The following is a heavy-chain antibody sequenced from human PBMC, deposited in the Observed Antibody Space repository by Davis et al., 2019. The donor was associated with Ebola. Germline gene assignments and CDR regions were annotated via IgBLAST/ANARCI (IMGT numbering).Heavy chain of an antibody. CDR3: AKDTSNVWFDV. CDR2: LGLSDDT. Sequence: GESLKISCVASGFTFSSYWMHWVRRAPGKGLEWVSTLGLSDDTYYADSVKGRFTISRDNSRNTLHLQMDSLRVEDTAIYYCAKDTSNVWFDVWGQGTMVTVSS. D-gene: IGHD6-19*01. CDR1: GFTFSSYW. J-gene: IGHJ3*01. V-gene: IGHV3-23*01.